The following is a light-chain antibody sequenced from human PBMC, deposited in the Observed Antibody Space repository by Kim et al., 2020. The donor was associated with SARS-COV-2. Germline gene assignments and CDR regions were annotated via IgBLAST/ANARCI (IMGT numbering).Light chain of an antibody. CDR3: QQRSNWPPLT. J-gene: IGKJ1*01. V-gene: IGKV3-11*01. Sequence: EIVLTQSPATLSLSPGERATLSCRASQSVSTYLAWYQQKPGQAPRHLIYDASNRATGIPARFSGSGSGTDFTLTISSLEPDDFAIYYCQQRSNWPPLTFGQGTKVDIK. CDR2: DAS. CDR1: QSVSTY.